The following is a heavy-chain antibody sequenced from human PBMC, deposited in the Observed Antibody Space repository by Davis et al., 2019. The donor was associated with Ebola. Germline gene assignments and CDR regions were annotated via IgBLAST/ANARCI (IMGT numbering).Heavy chain of an antibody. CDR2: IYYSGST. CDR3: ARGTSGAEH. CDR1: GGSISTYF. D-gene: IGHD7-27*01. V-gene: IGHV4-59*01. Sequence: SETLSLTCTLSGGSISTYFWSWIRQPPGKGLEWIGYIYYSGSTYYNPSLKSRVTISVDTSKNQFSLKLRSVTAADTAVYYCARGTSGAEHWGQGTLATVSS. J-gene: IGHJ4*02.